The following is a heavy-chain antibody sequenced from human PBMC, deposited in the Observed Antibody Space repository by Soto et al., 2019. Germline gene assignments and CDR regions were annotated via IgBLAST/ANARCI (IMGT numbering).Heavy chain of an antibody. CDR3: AKDLLSVSCAARNDAFDF. CDR2: ISGSGGST. J-gene: IGHJ3*01. V-gene: IGHV3-23*01. Sequence: GGSLRLSCAASGFTFGSYAMSWVRQAPGKGLEWVSAISGSGGSTYYADSVKGRFTISRDNSKNTLYLQMNSLRAEDTAVYYCAKDLLSVSCAARNDAFDFWGQGTMVTVSS. D-gene: IGHD3-10*01. CDR1: GFTFGSYA.